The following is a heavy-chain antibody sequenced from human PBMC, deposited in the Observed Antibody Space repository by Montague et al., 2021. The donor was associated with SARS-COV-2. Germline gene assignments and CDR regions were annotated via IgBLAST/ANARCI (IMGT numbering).Heavy chain of an antibody. CDR1: GFTFSSYA. D-gene: IGHD2-15*01. V-gene: IGHV3-23*01. J-gene: IGHJ5*01. CDR3: AKRYCSGGSCYFGFDS. Sequence: SLRLSCAASGFTFSSYAMSWVRQAPGKGLEWVSAISGSGGSTYYADSVKGRFTISRDNSKNTLYLQMNSLRAEDTAVYYCAKRYCSGGSCYFGFDSWGQGTLVTVSS. CDR2: ISGSGGST.